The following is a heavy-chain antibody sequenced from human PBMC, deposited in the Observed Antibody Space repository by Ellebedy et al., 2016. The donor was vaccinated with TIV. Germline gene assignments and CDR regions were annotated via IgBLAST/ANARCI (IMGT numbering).Heavy chain of an antibody. CDR2: IYYSGST. V-gene: IGHV4-59*01. CDR3: ARVQNYYYGMDV. CDR1: GGSISSYY. J-gene: IGHJ6*02. Sequence: SETLSLTXTVSGGSISSYYWSWIRQPPGKGLEWIGYIYYSGSTNYNPSLKSRATISVDTSKNQFSLKLSSVTAADTAVYYCARVQNYYYGMDVWGQGTTVTVSS.